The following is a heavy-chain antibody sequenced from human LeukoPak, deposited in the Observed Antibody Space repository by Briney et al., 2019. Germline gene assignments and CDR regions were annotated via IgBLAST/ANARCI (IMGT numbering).Heavy chain of an antibody. V-gene: IGHV6-1*01. CDR2: TYYRSRWYN. CDR1: GDSVSSNSAV. J-gene: IGHJ4*02. Sequence: SQTLSLTCAISGDSVSSNSAVWNWIRLSPSRGLEWLGRTYYRSRWYNDYAVSVKSRITISPDTSKNQFSLKLSSVTAADTAVYYCARGLRQLVRSWHYWGQGTLVTVSS. D-gene: IGHD6-6*01. CDR3: ARGLRQLVRSWHY.